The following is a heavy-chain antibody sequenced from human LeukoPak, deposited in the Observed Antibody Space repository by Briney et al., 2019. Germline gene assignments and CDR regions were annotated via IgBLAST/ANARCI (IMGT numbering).Heavy chain of an antibody. D-gene: IGHD6-6*01. J-gene: IGHJ4*02. V-gene: IGHV3-30*02. CDR1: GFTFSSYG. CDR2: IRYDGSNK. CDR3: AKPGIAARHFDY. Sequence: PGGSLRLSCVASGFTFSSYGMHWVRQAPGKGLEWVAFIRYDGSNKYYADSVKGRFTISRDNSKSTLYLQMNSLRAEDTAVYYCAKPGIAARHFDYWGQGTLVTVSS.